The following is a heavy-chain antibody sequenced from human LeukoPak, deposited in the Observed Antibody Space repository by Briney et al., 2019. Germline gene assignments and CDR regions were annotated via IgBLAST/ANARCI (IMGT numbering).Heavy chain of an antibody. CDR3: ARLGPGGWYFDY. Sequence: SETLSLTCTVSGGSISSYYWSWLRQPPGKGLEWIGYIYYSGSTNYNPSLKSRVTISVDTSKNQFSLKLSSVTAADTAVYYCARLGPGGWYFDYWAREPWSPSPQ. D-gene: IGHD6-19*01. J-gene: IGHJ4*02. CDR2: IYYSGST. CDR1: GGSISSYY. V-gene: IGHV4-59*01.